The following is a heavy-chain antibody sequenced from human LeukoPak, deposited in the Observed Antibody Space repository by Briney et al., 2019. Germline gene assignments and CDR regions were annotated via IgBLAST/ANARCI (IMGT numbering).Heavy chain of an antibody. J-gene: IGHJ3*01. CDR1: EFTFSSHC. CDR2: MSSSGSSV. CDR3: ARERYSRSSHDALDL. Sequence: GGSLRLSCAPAEFTFSSHCMNSVRQAPRKGREWHSSMSSSGSSVLYAYSLKGRFTISRDNAKNSLYLQMNTLRPEATGVYYCARERYSRSSHDALDLWGQGAMVTVSS. D-gene: IGHD6-6*01. V-gene: IGHV3-21*01.